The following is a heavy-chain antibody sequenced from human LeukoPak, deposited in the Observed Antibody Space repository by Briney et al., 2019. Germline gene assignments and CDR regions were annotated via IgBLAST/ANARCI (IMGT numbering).Heavy chain of an antibody. CDR2: ISGSGDGT. J-gene: IGHJ4*02. D-gene: IGHD1-20*01. CDR1: GFTFSSYA. CDR3: AKDRITTTPYYLDY. Sequence: GGFLRLSCAASGFTFSSYAMSWVRQAPGKGLEWVSGISGSGDGTYYADSVKGRFTISRDNSMHTVYLQMNSLRAEDTAVYYCAKDRITTTPYYLDYWGQGTLVTVSS. V-gene: IGHV3-23*01.